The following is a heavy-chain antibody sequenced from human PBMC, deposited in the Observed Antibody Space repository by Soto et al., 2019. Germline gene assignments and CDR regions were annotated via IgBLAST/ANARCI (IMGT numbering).Heavy chain of an antibody. CDR3: ARYISGQPLPVDY. J-gene: IGHJ4*02. Sequence: QVQLVESGGGVVQPGRSLRLSCAASGFTFSSYAMHWVRQAPGKGLEWVAVISYEGSNKYYADSVKGRFTISRDNSKNTLYLQMNSLRAEDTAGYYGARYISGQPLPVDYWGQGTLVTVSS. CDR1: GFTFSSYA. CDR2: ISYEGSNK. D-gene: IGHD3-9*01. V-gene: IGHV3-30-3*01.